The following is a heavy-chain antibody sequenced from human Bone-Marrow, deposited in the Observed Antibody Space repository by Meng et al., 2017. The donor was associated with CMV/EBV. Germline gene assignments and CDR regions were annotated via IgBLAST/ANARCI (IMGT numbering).Heavy chain of an antibody. CDR1: GYTFTSYY. V-gene: IGHV1-46*01. CDR3: ERTQPGPYYYDFWSGCLDY. J-gene: IGHJ4*02. Sequence: ASVKVSCKASGYTFTSYYMHWVRQAPGQGLEWMGIINPSGGSTSYAQKFQGRVTITADKSTSTAYMELSSLRSDDTAVYYCERTQPGPYYYDFWSGCLDYWGQGTLVTVSS. D-gene: IGHD3-3*01. CDR2: INPSGGST.